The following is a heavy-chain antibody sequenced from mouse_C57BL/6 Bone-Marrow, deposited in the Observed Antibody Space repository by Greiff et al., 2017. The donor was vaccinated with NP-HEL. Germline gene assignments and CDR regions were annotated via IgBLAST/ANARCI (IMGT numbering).Heavy chain of an antibody. CDR3: AIDCFYFDY. CDR1: GYTFTSYW. CDR2: IDPSDSYT. Sequence: VQLQQPGAELVRPGTSVKLSCKASGYTFTSYWMHWVKQRPGQGLEWIGVIDPSDSYTNYNQKFKGKATLTVDTSSSTAYMQLSSLTSEDSAVYYCAIDCFYFDYWGQGTTLTVSS. J-gene: IGHJ2*01. V-gene: IGHV1-59*01.